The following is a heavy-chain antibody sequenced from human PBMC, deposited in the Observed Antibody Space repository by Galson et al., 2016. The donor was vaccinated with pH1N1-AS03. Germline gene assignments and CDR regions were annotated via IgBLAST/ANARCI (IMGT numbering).Heavy chain of an antibody. CDR3: ARSTHVNEGLDY. Sequence: PALVKPTQTLTLTCTFSGFSLSTGGVHVAWIRQPPGKALEWLALIFWDGETRYSPSLRSRLTITKDTSKNQVVLTMTNMDPAGTGTYYCARSTHVNEGLDYWGQGTLVTVSS. D-gene: IGHD2-8*01. CDR2: IFWDGET. CDR1: GFSLSTGGVH. J-gene: IGHJ4*02. V-gene: IGHV2-5*02.